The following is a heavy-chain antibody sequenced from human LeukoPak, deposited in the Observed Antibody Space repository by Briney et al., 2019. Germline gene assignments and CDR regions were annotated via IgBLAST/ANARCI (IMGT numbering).Heavy chain of an antibody. Sequence: SETLSLTCTVSGGSTTNYYWSWIRQPPGKGLEWMGYIYYSGNTNCNPSLKSRVTISVDTSNNQFALNLSSVTAADTAVYYCARGPTRYYFDYWGQGTLVTVSS. CDR2: IYYSGNT. V-gene: IGHV4-59*01. CDR3: ARGPTRYYFDY. J-gene: IGHJ4*02. CDR1: GGSTTNYY.